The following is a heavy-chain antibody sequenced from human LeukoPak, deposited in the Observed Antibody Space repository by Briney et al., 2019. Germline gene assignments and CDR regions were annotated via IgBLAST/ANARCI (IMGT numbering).Heavy chain of an antibody. J-gene: IGHJ4*02. CDR3: AREFSGTSIAARVFDS. Sequence: PSGTLSLTCTVSGGSITSYYWSYIRQPAGKGLEWIGRIHTSGSTNYNPSLKSRVTMSVDTSKNQFSLKLSSVTAADTAIYYCAREFSGTSIAARVFDSWGQGTLVTVSS. CDR1: GGSITSYY. D-gene: IGHD6-6*01. V-gene: IGHV4-4*07. CDR2: IHTSGST.